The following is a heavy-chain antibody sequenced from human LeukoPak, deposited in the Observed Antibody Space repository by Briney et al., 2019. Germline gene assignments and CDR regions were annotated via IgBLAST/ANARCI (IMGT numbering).Heavy chain of an antibody. V-gene: IGHV1-58*02. Sequence: ASVKVSCKASGFTFTSSAMQWVRQARGQRLEWIGWIVVGSGNTNYAQKFQERVTSTRDMSTSTAYMELSSLRSEDTAVYYCAADSRGAYCGGDCYPGAFDIWGQGTMVTVSS. D-gene: IGHD2-21*02. CDR1: GFTFTSSA. CDR2: IVVGSGNT. CDR3: AADSRGAYCGGDCYPGAFDI. J-gene: IGHJ3*02.